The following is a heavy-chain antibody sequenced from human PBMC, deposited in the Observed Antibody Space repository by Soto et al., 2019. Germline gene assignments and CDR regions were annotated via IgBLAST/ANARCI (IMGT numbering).Heavy chain of an antibody. J-gene: IGHJ6*02. V-gene: IGHV1-46*03. CDR1: VYSFTHDH. CDR2: INPSDGTT. Sequence: GVSVKVSWKASVYSFTHDHVERVRQKPGQVLEWMGIINPSDGTTSHAQKFQGTVTMTRDTSTSTVYMELNSLRSEDTAVYCCARDGYNFYDYYGMGVWAQGTTVTVSS. D-gene: IGHD5-12*01. CDR3: ARDGYNFYDYYGMGV.